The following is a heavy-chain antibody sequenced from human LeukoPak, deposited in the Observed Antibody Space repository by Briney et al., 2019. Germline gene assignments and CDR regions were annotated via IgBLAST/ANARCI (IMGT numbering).Heavy chain of an antibody. CDR3: ARERYSSSWYVDY. CDR2: IYYSGST. D-gene: IGHD6-13*01. J-gene: IGHJ4*02. CDR1: GGSVSGYY. Sequence: PSETLSPTCTVSGGSVSGYYWNWVRQSPGKGLEWIGYIYYSGSTNYNPSLESRVTISLDTANNQFSLKLSSVTAADTAVYYCARERYSSSWYVDYWGQGTLVTVSS. V-gene: IGHV4-59*02.